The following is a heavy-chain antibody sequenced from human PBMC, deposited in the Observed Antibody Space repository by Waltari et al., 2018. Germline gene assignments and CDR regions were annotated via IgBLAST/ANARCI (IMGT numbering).Heavy chain of an antibody. CDR3: ARESWSSTGEASYYFDY. CDR1: GGSISSGSYY. D-gene: IGHD7-27*01. Sequence: QVQLQESGPGLVKPSQTLSLTCTVSGGSISSGSYYWSWIRQPAGKGLEWIGRIYTSGSTNYHPSHKSRVTISVDTSKNQFSLKLSSVTAADTAVYYCARESWSSTGEASYYFDYWGQGTLVTVSS. V-gene: IGHV4-61*02. CDR2: IYTSGST. J-gene: IGHJ4*02.